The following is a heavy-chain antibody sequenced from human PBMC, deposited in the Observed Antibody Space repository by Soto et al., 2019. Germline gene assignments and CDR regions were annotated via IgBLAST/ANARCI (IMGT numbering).Heavy chain of an antibody. CDR2: ISGDGNNI. D-gene: IGHD6-6*01. CDR3: ARDGSIAAPQYYFDY. Sequence: GGSLRLSCAAPGITFTDYAMTWVRQAPGKGLEWVSTISGDGNNIFYADSVRGRFTLSRDNSKNTLFLQMNSLRAEDTAVYYCARDGSIAAPQYYFDYWGQGTLVTVSS. J-gene: IGHJ4*02. V-gene: IGHV3-23*01. CDR1: GITFTDYA.